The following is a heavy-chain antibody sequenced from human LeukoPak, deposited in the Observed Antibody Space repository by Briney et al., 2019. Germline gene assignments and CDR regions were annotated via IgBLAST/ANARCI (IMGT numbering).Heavy chain of an antibody. D-gene: IGHD3-9*01. CDR3: ARDYQYYDILTSSRYYFDY. CDR2: IYYSGST. CDR1: GGSISSSSYY. J-gene: IGHJ4*02. V-gene: IGHV4-39*01. Sequence: SETLSLTCTVSGGSISSSSYYWGWIRQPPGEGLEWIGSIYYSGSTYYNPSLKSRVTISVDTSKNQFSLKLSSVTAADTAVYCCARDYQYYDILTSSRYYFDYWGQGTLVTVSS.